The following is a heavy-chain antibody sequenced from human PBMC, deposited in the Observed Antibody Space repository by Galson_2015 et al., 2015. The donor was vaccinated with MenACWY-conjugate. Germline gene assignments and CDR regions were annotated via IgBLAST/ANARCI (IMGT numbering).Heavy chain of an antibody. CDR2: ISASGSST. D-gene: IGHD4-23*01. J-gene: IGHJ2*01. CDR3: AKDNGGNSGWYFDL. Sequence: LRLSCAASGFTFRSYAMTWVRQAPGKGLEWVSAISASGSSTYNADSVKGRFTISRDNSKNTLSLQMNSLRAEDTAVYYCAKDNGGNSGWYFDLWGRGTPVTVSS. CDR1: GFTFRSYA. V-gene: IGHV3-23*01.